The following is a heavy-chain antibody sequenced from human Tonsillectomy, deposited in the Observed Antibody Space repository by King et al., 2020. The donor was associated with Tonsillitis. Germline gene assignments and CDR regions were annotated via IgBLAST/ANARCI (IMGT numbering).Heavy chain of an antibody. D-gene: IGHD5-18*01. V-gene: IGHV2-5*01. J-gene: IGHJ4*02. CDR3: AHRPSTAVFDY. CDR1: GFSLSTSGVG. CDR2: IYWNDDE. Sequence: TLKESGPTLVKPTQTLTLTCTFSGFSLSTSGVGVGWIRQPPGEALQWLALIYWNDDERYSPSLRSRRTITKDTSRNQVVLTMTNMDPMDTATYYCAHRPSTAVFDYWGQGTLVTVSS.